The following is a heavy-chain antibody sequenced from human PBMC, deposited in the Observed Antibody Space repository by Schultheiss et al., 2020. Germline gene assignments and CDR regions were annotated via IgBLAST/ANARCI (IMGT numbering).Heavy chain of an antibody. Sequence: SVKVSCKASGGTFSSYAISWVRQAPGQGLEWMGGIIPIFGIANYAQKFQGRVTITADKSTSTAYMELSSLRSEDTAVYYCARARSSSWYGRGPDYYYGMDVWGQGTTVTVSS. V-gene: IGHV1-69*10. D-gene: IGHD6-13*01. J-gene: IGHJ6*02. CDR1: GGTFSSYA. CDR2: IIPIFGIA. CDR3: ARARSSSWYGRGPDYYYGMDV.